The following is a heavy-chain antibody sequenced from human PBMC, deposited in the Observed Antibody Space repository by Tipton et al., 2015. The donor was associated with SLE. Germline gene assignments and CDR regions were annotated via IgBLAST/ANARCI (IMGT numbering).Heavy chain of an antibody. J-gene: IGHJ4*02. D-gene: IGHD3-10*01. Sequence: TLSLTCTVSGGSISSSSYYWDWIRQPPGKGLEWIGSMYYSGSTYYNPSLESRVTMSMDTSKNEFSLNLRSVTATDTAVYYCARLSPLWFGEYTEYWGQGTLVTVTS. CDR3: ARLSPLWFGEYTEY. CDR1: GGSISSSSYY. CDR2: MYYSGST. V-gene: IGHV4-39*01.